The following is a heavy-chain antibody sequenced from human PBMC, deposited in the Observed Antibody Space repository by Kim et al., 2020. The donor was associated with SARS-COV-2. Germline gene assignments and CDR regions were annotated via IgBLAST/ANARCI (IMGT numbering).Heavy chain of an antibody. D-gene: IGHD1-26*01. J-gene: IGHJ4*01. CDR2: IRHDGREI. CDR3: VRDAWAQRGTDGVDY. Sequence: GGSLRLSCAASGFTFSSFRMSWVRQAPWKGLEWVANIRHDGREIKYVDSVKGRFTISRDNAKNSLYLQMNSLRVADRAVYDCVRDAWAQRGTDGVDYWG. CDR1: GFTFSSFR. V-gene: IGHV3-7*01.